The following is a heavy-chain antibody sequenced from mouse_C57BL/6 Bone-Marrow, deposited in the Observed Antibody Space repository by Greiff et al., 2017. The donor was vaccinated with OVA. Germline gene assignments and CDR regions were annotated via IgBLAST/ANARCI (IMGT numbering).Heavy chain of an antibody. CDR1: GYSITSGYD. D-gene: IGHD1-1*01. V-gene: IGHV3-1*01. J-gene: IGHJ3*01. CDR3: AREGTRYGSSWGIAY. Sequence: EVKLMESGPGMVKPSQSLSLTCTVTGYSITSGYDWHLIRHFPGNKLEWMGYISYSGSTNYNPSLKSRISITPDTSKTHFFLKLKSVTTEDTATADCAREGTRYGSSWGIAYWGQGTLVTVSA. CDR2: ISYSGST.